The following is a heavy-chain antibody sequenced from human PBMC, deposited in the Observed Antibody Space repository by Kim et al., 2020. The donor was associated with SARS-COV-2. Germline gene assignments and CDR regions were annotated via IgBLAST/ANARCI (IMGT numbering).Heavy chain of an antibody. CDR2: IRSKAYGGTT. CDR1: GFTFGDYA. V-gene: IGHV3-49*03. J-gene: IGHJ6*02. CDR3: TRDRTLRYFDRTPYYYGMDV. D-gene: IGHD3-9*01. Sequence: GGSLRLSCTASGFTFGDYAMSWFRQAPGKGLEWVGFIRSKAYGGTTEYAASVKGRFTISRDDSKSIAYLQMNSLKTEDTAVYYCTRDRTLRYFDRTPYYYGMDVWGQGTTVTVSS.